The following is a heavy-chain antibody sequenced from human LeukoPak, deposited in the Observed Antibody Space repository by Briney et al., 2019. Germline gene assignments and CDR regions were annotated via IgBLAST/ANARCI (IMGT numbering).Heavy chain of an antibody. Sequence: GGSLRLSCAASGFTVSSNYMSWVRQAPGKGLEWVSVIYSGGSTYYADSVKGRFTISRDNSKNTLYLQMNSLGAEDTAVYYCARENALHCSGGSCYLIGYYGMDVWGQGTAVTVSS. D-gene: IGHD2-15*01. CDR1: GFTVSSNY. V-gene: IGHV3-53*01. CDR2: IYSGGST. J-gene: IGHJ6*02. CDR3: ARENALHCSGGSCYLIGYYGMDV.